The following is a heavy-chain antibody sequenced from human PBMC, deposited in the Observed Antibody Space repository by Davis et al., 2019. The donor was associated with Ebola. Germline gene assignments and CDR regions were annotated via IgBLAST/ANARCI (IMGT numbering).Heavy chain of an antibody. CDR3: ARWYYYDSSGYQYYFDY. J-gene: IGHJ4*02. CDR2: IYYSGST. CDR1: GGSISSSSYY. D-gene: IGHD3-22*01. V-gene: IGHV4-39*01. Sequence: PGGSLRLSCTVSGGSISSSSYYWGWIRQPPGKGLEWIGSIYYSGSTYYNPSLKSRVTISVDTSKNQFSLKLSSVTAADTAVYYCARWYYYDSSGYQYYFDYWGQGTLVTVSS.